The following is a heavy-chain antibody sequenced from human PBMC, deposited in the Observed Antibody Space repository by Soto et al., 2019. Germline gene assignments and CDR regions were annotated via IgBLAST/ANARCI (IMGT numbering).Heavy chain of an antibody. CDR1: GFTFSSYA. J-gene: IGHJ4*02. V-gene: IGHV3-30-3*01. D-gene: IGHD3-10*01. Sequence: GGSLRLSCAASGFTFSSYAMHWVRQAPGKGLEWVAVISYDGSNKYYADSVKGRFTISRDNSKNTLYLQMNSLRAEDTAVYYCARDYYDSGSYPGPYWGQGTLVTVPQ. CDR2: ISYDGSNK. CDR3: ARDYYDSGSYPGPY.